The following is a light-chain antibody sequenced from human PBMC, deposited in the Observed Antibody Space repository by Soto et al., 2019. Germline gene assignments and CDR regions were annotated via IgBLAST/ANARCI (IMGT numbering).Light chain of an antibody. V-gene: IGKV3-20*01. CDR3: QQYGSSPYT. Sequence: EIVLTQSPGTLSLSPGERATLSCRASQSVNSGYLAWYQQKLGQAPRLLLYGASNRTTGIPDRFSGSGSGTDFTLTISRMEPEDFAVYSCQQYGSSPYTFGQGTQVDIK. CDR1: QSVNSGY. J-gene: IGKJ2*01. CDR2: GAS.